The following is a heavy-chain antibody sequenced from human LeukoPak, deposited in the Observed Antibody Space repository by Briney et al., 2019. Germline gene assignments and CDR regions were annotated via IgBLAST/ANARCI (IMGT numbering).Heavy chain of an antibody. Sequence: ASVKVSCKTSGYTFADYFIHWVRQTPGQGLEWMGRINANSGITEYEQKFQGRVTMTRDTSISTAYVEVNWLISDDTAIYYCARDVSSTPNWEFDYWGQGTLVTVSS. V-gene: IGHV1-2*06. D-gene: IGHD1-26*01. CDR3: ARDVSSTPNWEFDY. CDR1: GYTFADYF. J-gene: IGHJ4*02. CDR2: INANSGIT.